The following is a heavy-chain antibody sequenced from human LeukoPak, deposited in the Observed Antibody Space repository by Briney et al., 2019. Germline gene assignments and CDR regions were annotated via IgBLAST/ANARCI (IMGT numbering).Heavy chain of an antibody. V-gene: IGHV1-2*02. CDR2: INPNSGGT. J-gene: IGHJ4*02. D-gene: IGHD1-26*01. CDR3: AKDPYVGATTDYFDY. CDR1: GYTFTGYY. Sequence: ASVKVSCKASGYTFTGYYMHWVRQAPGQGLEWMGWINPNSGGTNYAQKFQGRVTMTRDTSISTAYMELSRLRSDDTAVYYCAKDPYVGATTDYFDYWGQGTLVTVSS.